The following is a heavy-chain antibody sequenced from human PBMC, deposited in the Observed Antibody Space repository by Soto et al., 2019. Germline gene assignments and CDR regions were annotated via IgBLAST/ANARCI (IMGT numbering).Heavy chain of an antibody. J-gene: IGHJ6*03. CDR3: ARVVRGEVVVILLYYYYYMDV. CDR1: GLTVSSNY. D-gene: IGHD2-21*01. Sequence: PGGSLRLSCTSSGLTVSSNYMSWVRQAPGKGLEWVSVIYSGGSTYYADSVKGRFTISRDNSKNTLYLQMNSLRAEDTAVYYCARVVRGEVVVILLYYYYYMDVWGKGTTVTVSS. CDR2: IYSGGST. V-gene: IGHV3-66*01.